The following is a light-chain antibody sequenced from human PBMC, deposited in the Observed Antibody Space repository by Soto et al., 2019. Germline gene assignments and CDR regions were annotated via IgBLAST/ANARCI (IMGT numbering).Light chain of an antibody. J-gene: IGLJ1*01. CDR2: EVS. V-gene: IGLV2-18*02. CDR1: SSDVGSYNR. Sequence: QSALTQPPSVSGSPGQSVTISCTGTSSDVGSYNRVSWYQQPRGTAPKRMIYEVSNRPSGVPDRFSGSKSGNTASLTISGLQAEDEADYYCSSYTSSSTFGYVFGTGTKLTVL. CDR3: SSYTSSSTFGYV.